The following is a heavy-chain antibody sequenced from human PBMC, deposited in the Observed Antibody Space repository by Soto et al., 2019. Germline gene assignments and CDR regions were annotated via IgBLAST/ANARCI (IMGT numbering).Heavy chain of an antibody. D-gene: IGHD2-15*01. CDR3: SSRCRSGGSQVVFDP. J-gene: IGHJ5*02. CDR2: IYPGDSDT. V-gene: IGHV5-51*01. CDR1: GYSFTSYW. Sequence: GESLKISCKGSGYSFTSYWIGWVRQMPGKGLEWMGIIYPGDSDTRYSPSFQGQVTISADKSISTAYLQWSSLKASDTAMYYCSSRCRSGGSQVVFDPWGQGTLVTLSS.